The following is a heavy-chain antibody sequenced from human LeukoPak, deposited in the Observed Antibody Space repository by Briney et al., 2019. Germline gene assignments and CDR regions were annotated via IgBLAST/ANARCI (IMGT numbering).Heavy chain of an antibody. J-gene: IGHJ5*02. V-gene: IGHV4-39*07. Sequence: SETLSLTCTVSGGSISSSSYYWGWIRQPPGKGLEWIGSIYYSGSTYYNPSLKSRVTISVDTSKNQFSLKLSSVTAADTAVYYCAREGYNSSGWYLGGDWFDPWGQGTLVTVSS. CDR1: GGSISSSSYY. D-gene: IGHD6-19*01. CDR2: IYYSGST. CDR3: AREGYNSSGWYLGGDWFDP.